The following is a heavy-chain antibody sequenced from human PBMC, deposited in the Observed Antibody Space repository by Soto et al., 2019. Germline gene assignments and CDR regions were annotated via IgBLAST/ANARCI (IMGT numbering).Heavy chain of an antibody. D-gene: IGHD2-21*02. Sequence: GGSLGLSCAASGFTVSSNYMSWVRQAPGKGLEWVSVIYSGGSTYYADSVKGRFTISRDNSKNTLYLQMNSLRAEDTAVYYCARDYGGNSGYWGQGTLVTVSS. J-gene: IGHJ4*02. CDR2: IYSGGST. CDR1: GFTVSSNY. V-gene: IGHV3-53*01. CDR3: ARDYGGNSGY.